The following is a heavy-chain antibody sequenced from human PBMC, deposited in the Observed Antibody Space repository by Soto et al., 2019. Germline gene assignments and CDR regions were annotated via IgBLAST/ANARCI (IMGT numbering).Heavy chain of an antibody. D-gene: IGHD5-12*01. Sequence: QVQLVQSGAEVKEPGSSVKVSCKASGGTFSTSTFTWVRQAPGQGLEWMGRIIPILDTADYAQKFQGNVTITADKCTSTVFMELSSLRSEDTGMYYCARDSPIGSVFSGYDAIDIWGQGTLVTVSP. CDR3: ARDSPIGSVFSGYDAIDI. V-gene: IGHV1-69*08. CDR2: IIPILDTA. CDR1: GGTFSTST. J-gene: IGHJ4*02.